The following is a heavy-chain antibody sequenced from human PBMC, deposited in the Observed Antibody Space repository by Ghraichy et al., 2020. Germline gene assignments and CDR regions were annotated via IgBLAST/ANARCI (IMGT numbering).Heavy chain of an antibody. J-gene: IGHJ6*03. D-gene: IGHD5-24*01. Sequence: SETLSLTCHVSGGSFSSDYWSWMRRPPGKGLEWIGDISHNGRTNYNPSLNNRVTMSLDTSKNQFSLTLSFVAAGDTAVYYCARGFMGTRDWLDVDSEEGYRTYSFSYMDVWGKGTTVNVSS. V-gene: IGHV4-59*01. CDR1: GGSFSSDY. CDR3: ARGFMGTRDWLDVDSEEGYRTYSFSYMDV. CDR2: ISHNGRT.